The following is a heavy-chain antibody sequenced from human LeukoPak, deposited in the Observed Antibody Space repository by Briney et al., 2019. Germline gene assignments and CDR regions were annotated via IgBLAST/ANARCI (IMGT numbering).Heavy chain of an antibody. CDR2: TSGSGGST. J-gene: IGHJ3*02. V-gene: IGHV3-23*01. CDR3: AKPRNYDFWSGYDSHRAFDI. Sequence: GGSLRLSCAASGFTFSSYAMSWVRQAPGKGLEWVSATSGSGGSTYYADSVKGRFTISRDNSKNTLYLQMNSLRAEDTAVYYCAKPRNYDFWSGYDSHRAFDIWGQGTMVTVSS. CDR1: GFTFSSYA. D-gene: IGHD3-3*01.